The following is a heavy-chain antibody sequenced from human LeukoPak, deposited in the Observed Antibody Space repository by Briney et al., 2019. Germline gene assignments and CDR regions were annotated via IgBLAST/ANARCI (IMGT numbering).Heavy chain of an antibody. CDR3: ARETYYGSDYYFDY. J-gene: IGHJ4*02. V-gene: IGHV3-74*01. Sequence: GGSLRLSCAVSGFTFRSYLMHWVRQAPGKGLVWVSRINNDGSATIYADSVKGRFTISRDNAKNTLYLQMNSLRAEDTAVYYCARETYYGSDYYFDYWGQGTLVTVSS. CDR1: GFTFRSYL. D-gene: IGHD3-10*01. CDR2: INNDGSAT.